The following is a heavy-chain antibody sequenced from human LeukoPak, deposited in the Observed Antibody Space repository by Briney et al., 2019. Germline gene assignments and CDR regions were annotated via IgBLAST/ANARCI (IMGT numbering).Heavy chain of an antibody. CDR2: ISSSSYI. D-gene: IGHD6-13*01. CDR1: GFTFSSYS. Sequence: GGSLRLSCAASGFTFSSYSMNWVRQAPGKGLEWVSSISSSSYIYYADSVKGRFTISRDNAKNSLYLQMNSLRAEDTAVYYCARARGQLVNHDAFDIWGQGTMVTVSS. V-gene: IGHV3-21*01. J-gene: IGHJ3*02. CDR3: ARARGQLVNHDAFDI.